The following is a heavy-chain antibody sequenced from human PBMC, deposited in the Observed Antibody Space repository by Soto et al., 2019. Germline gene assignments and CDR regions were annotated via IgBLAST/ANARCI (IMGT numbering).Heavy chain of an antibody. CDR1: GFTFSSYA. CDR3: AKLLAATYDAFDI. V-gene: IGHV3-23*01. CDR2: ISGSGGSQ. J-gene: IGHJ3*02. Sequence: GGSLRLSWPASGFTFSSYAMSWARQAPGKGLEGVSAISGSGGSQYYEDSVKGRFTISRDNSKNTLYLQMNSLRAEDTAVYYCAKLLAATYDAFDIWGQGTMVTVSS. D-gene: IGHD2-15*01.